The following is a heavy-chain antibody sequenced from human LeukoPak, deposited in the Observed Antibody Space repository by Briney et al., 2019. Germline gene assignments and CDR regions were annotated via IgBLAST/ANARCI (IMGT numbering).Heavy chain of an antibody. Sequence: SETLSLTCTVSGGSISSSSYYWGWIRQPPGKGLEWIGTMYYSGSTYYNPSLKSRVTISVDTSKSQFSLKLSSVTAADTAVYYCARDEEMDVWGKGTTVTVSS. CDR2: MYYSGST. V-gene: IGHV4-39*07. CDR1: GGSISSSSYY. CDR3: ARDEEMDV. J-gene: IGHJ6*04.